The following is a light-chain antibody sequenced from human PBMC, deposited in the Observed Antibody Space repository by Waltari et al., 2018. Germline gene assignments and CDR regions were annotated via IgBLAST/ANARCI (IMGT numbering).Light chain of an antibody. Sequence: DIQMTQSPSTLSASVGDRCTITCRASQSISSWLAWYQQKPGKAPQILIYKASSLESGVPSRFSGSGSGTEFTLTITSLQPDDFATYYCQQYDSYSATFGQGTKVEI. CDR1: QSISSW. V-gene: IGKV1-5*03. CDR2: KAS. J-gene: IGKJ1*01. CDR3: QQYDSYSAT.